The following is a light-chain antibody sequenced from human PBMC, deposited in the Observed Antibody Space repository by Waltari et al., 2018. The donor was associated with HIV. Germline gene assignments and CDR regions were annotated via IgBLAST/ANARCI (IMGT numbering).Light chain of an antibody. V-gene: IGKV4-1*01. J-gene: IGKJ5*01. Sequence: DIVMTQSPDSLVVSLGERATINCKSSQSVLYSSNNKNYLAWYQQKPGQPPKLLIYWASTRQSGVPDRFSGSRSETDFTLTISSLQAEDVAVYYCQQYYSTPITFGQGTRLEIK. CDR1: QSVLYSSNNKNY. CDR3: QQYYSTPIT. CDR2: WAS.